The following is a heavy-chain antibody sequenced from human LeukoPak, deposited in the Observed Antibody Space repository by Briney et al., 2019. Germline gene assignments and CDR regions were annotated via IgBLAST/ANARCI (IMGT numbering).Heavy chain of an antibody. CDR3: TRSDIVVVPAANFY. V-gene: IGHV1-69*13. D-gene: IGHD2-2*01. J-gene: IGHJ4*02. CDR1: GGTFSSYA. CDR2: IIPIFGTA. Sequence: SVTVSCKASGGTFSSYAISWVRQAPGQGLEWMGGIIPIFGTANYAQKFQGRVTITADESTSTAYMELSSLRSEDTAVYYCTRSDIVVVPAANFYWGQGTLVTVSS.